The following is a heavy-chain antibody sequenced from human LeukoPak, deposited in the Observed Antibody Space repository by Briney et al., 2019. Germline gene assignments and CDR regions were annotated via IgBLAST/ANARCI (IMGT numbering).Heavy chain of an antibody. Sequence: GGSLRLSCAASGFTFKNYAMNWVRQAPGRGLDWVSGIAESGDRTYYADSVKGRFTISRDNSKNTLYLQMNSLRAEDTAVYYCASEATVTTPYFDYWGQGTLVTVSS. CDR1: GFTFKNYA. CDR3: ASEATVTTPYFDY. J-gene: IGHJ4*02. CDR2: IAESGDRT. D-gene: IGHD4-17*01. V-gene: IGHV3-23*01.